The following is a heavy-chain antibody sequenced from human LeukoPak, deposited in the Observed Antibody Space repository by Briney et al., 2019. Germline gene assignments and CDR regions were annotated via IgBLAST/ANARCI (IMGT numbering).Heavy chain of an antibody. V-gene: IGHV1-46*01. J-gene: IGHJ6*03. CDR1: GKTFTNYY. Sequence: GASVKISCKASGKTFTNYYMHWVRQAPGQGLEWMGLINPSVGSRVYAQKFQGRVTLTTDTSTSTVYMELTSLRSEDTAVYFCAFTDDSSLFAGYYYMDVWGKGTTVAVSS. CDR2: INPSVGSR. D-gene: IGHD6-13*01. CDR3: AFTDDSSLFAGYYYMDV.